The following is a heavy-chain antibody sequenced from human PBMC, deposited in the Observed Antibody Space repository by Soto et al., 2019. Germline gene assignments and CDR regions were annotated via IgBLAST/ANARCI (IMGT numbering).Heavy chain of an antibody. J-gene: IGHJ5*02. V-gene: IGHV6-1*01. D-gene: IGHD3-9*01. CDR3: ARDSETGYLNWFDP. CDR1: GGSVSSNSAA. Sequence: SQTLSLTCVISGGSVSSNSAAWNWIRQSPSRGLEWLGRTYYRSKWYNDYAVSVKSRITINPDTSKNQFSLQLNSVTPEDTAVYYCARDSETGYLNWFDPWGQGTLVTVSS. CDR2: TYYRSKWYN.